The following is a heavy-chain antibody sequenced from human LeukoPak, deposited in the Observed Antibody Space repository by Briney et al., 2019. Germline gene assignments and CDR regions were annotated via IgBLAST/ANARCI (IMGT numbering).Heavy chain of an antibody. J-gene: IGHJ4*02. CDR2: ITSGSGYI. CDR1: GFTFSSYS. CDR3: ARELSGYQQLDY. Sequence: GGSLRLSCAASGFTFSSYSMNWVRQAPGKGLEWVSSITSGSGYIFYADSVKGRFTISRDNAKNSLYLQMNSLRDEDTAVYYCARELSGYQQLDYWGQGTLVTVSS. D-gene: IGHD5-12*01. V-gene: IGHV3-21*01.